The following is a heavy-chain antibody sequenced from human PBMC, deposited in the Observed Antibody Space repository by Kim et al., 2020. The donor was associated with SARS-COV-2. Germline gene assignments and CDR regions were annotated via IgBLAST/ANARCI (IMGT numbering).Heavy chain of an antibody. V-gene: IGHV1-3*04. CDR2: ISIGNDNT. J-gene: IGHJ4*02. Sequence: ASVKVSCKASRYTFLNYVMHWVRQAPGQRPEWMGLISIGNDNTKFSRKFQGRVTITRDTSASTAYMELTSLRSEDTAIYYCARGSGWAFDYWGQGTLVTV. CDR1: RYTFLNYV. D-gene: IGHD6-19*01. CDR3: ARGSGWAFDY.